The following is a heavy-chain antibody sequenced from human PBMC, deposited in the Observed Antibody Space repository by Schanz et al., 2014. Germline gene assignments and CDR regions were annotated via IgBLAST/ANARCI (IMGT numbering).Heavy chain of an antibody. Sequence: QVQLVQSGSELKKPGAPVKVSCKAFGYTLTKFSVNWVRQAPGQGIEWMEEINTYTGKSTYAQGFTGRFALSLDTSVSAAYLQIISLKAEDTAVYYCARGTCLDYWGQGTLVTVSS. V-gene: IGHV7-4-1*02. CDR1: GYTLTKFS. CDR3: ARGTCLDY. CDR2: INTYTGKS. J-gene: IGHJ4*02.